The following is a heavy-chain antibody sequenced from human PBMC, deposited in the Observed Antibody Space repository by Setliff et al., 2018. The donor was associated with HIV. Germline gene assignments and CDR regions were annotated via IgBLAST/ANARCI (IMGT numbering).Heavy chain of an antibody. CDR1: ADTFHTYW. CDR3: VRHVSSSAVFDP. Sequence: GESLKISCKGSADTFHTYWIGWVRQMPGKGLEWMGIIYPGDSDTRYSPSFQGQVTISADTSISTAYLQWSSLQASDTAMYYCVRHVSSSAVFDPWGQGTLVTVSS. V-gene: IGHV5-51*01. J-gene: IGHJ5*02. CDR2: IYPGDSDT. D-gene: IGHD3-10*01.